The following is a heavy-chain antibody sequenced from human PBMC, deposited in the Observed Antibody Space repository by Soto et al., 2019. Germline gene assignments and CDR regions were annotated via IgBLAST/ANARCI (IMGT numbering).Heavy chain of an antibody. V-gene: IGHV1-2*02. Sequence: ASVKVSCKASGYTFSAHYIHWVRQAPGQGLEWMGWVNPTNGDTNCTQKFQGRVTMTRDASITTAYMELKSLRYDDTAVYFCARLGQYTSSAGQVDYWGQ. CDR1: GYTFSAHY. CDR3: ARLGQYTSSAGQVDY. D-gene: IGHD6-6*01. J-gene: IGHJ4*02. CDR2: VNPTNGDT.